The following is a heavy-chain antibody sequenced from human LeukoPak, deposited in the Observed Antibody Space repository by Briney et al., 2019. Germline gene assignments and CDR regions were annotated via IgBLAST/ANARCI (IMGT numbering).Heavy chain of an antibody. Sequence: GGSLRLSCAASGFTFDDYAMHWVRQAPGKGLEWVSGISWNGGSIGYADSVKGRFTISRDNAKNSLYLQMNSLRAEDTALYYCAKAPPGDSGWFDYWGQGTLVTVSS. D-gene: IGHD3-22*01. CDR1: GFTFDDYA. CDR2: ISWNGGSI. CDR3: AKAPPGDSGWFDY. V-gene: IGHV3-9*01. J-gene: IGHJ4*02.